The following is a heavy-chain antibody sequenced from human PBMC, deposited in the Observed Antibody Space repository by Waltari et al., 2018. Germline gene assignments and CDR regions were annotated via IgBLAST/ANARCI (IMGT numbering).Heavy chain of an antibody. V-gene: IGHV3-23*01. CDR2: ISGSGGST. CDR3: AKDTAVARGDY. D-gene: IGHD6-19*01. J-gene: IGHJ4*02. CDR1: GFTFSSFA. Sequence: EVQLLESGGGLVQPGGSLRLSWSASGFTFSSFAMGWVRQAPGKGLEWVSAISGSGGSTYYADSVKGRFTISRDNSKNTLYLQMNSLRAEDTAVYYCAKDTAVARGDYWGQGTLVTVSS.